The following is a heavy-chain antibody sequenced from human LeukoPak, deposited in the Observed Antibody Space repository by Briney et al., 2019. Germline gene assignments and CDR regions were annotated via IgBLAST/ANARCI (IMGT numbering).Heavy chain of an antibody. D-gene: IGHD5-18*01. V-gene: IGHV4-34*01. Sequence: PSETLPLTCAVYGGSFSGYYWSWIRQPPGKGLEWIGEINHSGSTNYNPSLKSRVTISVDTSKNQFSLKLSSVTAADTAVYYCARGGYSYAFDIWGQGTMVTVSS. CDR2: INHSGST. CDR3: ARGGYSYAFDI. CDR1: GGSFSGYY. J-gene: IGHJ3*02.